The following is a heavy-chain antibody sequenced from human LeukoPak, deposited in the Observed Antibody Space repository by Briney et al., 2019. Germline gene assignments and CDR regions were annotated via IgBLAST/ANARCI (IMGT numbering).Heavy chain of an antibody. CDR3: ARVGYSSSWYAAWFDP. Sequence: GASVKVSCKASGGTFSSYAISWVRQAPGQGLEWMGGIIPIFGTANYAQKFQGRVTITADESTSTAYMELRSLRSDDTAVYYCARVGYSSSWYAAWFDPWGQGTLVTVSS. J-gene: IGHJ5*02. CDR2: IIPIFGTA. D-gene: IGHD6-13*01. CDR1: GGTFSSYA. V-gene: IGHV1-69*01.